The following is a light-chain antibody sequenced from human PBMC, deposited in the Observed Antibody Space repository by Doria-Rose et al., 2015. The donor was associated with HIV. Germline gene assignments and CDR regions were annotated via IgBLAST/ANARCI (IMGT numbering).Light chain of an antibody. Sequence: DIRMTQSPESLGMSLGERATLNCKSNQSLLYTSKNYLACNQQKPVQPPKWLIHWASTRQSGVPARFSGSGSGTDFTLTISSLEAEDVAVYYCQQYYDTPSFGPGTTVDIK. CDR2: WAS. CDR3: QQYYDTPS. CDR1: QSLLYTSKNY. J-gene: IGKJ3*01. V-gene: IGKV4-1*01.